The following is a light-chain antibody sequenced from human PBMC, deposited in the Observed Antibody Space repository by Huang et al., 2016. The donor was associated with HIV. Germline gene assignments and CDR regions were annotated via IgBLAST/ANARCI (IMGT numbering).Light chain of an antibody. CDR3: QQYNSGGT. CDR2: DAS. V-gene: IGKV3-15*01. CDR1: QMVGNN. J-gene: IGKJ2*01. Sequence: EIVLTQSPATLSVSPGGRATLSCRASQMVGNNLAWYQHKLGQPPRLLMDDASTRAGGVPATFSDSGSATEFTLTISSLQSGDSAVYYCQQYNSGGTFGQGTKLEIK.